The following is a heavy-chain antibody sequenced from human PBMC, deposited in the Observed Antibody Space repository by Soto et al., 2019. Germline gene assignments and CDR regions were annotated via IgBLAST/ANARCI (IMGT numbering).Heavy chain of an antibody. CDR2: IYPGDSDT. J-gene: IGHJ6*02. CDR3: AGPIVNYYYGMDV. D-gene: IGHD3-16*02. CDR1: GYSFTSYW. V-gene: IGHV5-51*01. Sequence: LGESLKISCKGSGYSFTSYWIGWVRQMPGKGLEWMGIIYPGDSDTRYSPSFQGQVTISADKSISTAYLQWSSLKASDTAMYYCAGPIVNYYYGMDVWGQGTTVTVSS.